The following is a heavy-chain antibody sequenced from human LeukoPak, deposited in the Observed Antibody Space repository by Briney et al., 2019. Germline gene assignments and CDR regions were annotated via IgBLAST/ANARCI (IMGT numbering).Heavy chain of an antibody. Sequence: GGSLRLSCAASGFTFSSYEMNWVRQAPGKGLEWVSYISSSGSTIYYADSVKGRFTISRDNAKNSLYLQMNSLRAEDTAVYYYARAMVRGVIIHYYYYGMDVWGKGTTVTVSS. CDR3: ARAMVRGVIIHYYYYGMDV. J-gene: IGHJ6*04. V-gene: IGHV3-48*03. D-gene: IGHD3-10*01. CDR1: GFTFSSYE. CDR2: ISSSGSTI.